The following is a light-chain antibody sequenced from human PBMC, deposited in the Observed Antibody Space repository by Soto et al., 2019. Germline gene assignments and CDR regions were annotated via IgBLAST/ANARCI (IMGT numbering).Light chain of an antibody. CDR1: QSISSW. J-gene: IGKJ1*01. CDR3: QHYNSYSEA. V-gene: IGKV1-5*01. CDR2: DAS. Sequence: DLQMTPSPSTLSASVGDRVTITCRASQSISSWLAWYHQKPGKAPKLLIYDASSLESGVPSRFSGSGSGTEFTLTISSLQPDDFATYYCQHYNSYSEAFGQGTKVDIK.